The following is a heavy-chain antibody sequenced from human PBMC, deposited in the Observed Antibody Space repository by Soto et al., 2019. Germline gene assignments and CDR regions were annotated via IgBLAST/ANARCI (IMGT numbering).Heavy chain of an antibody. CDR3: ARGGRYPKSSYCYGMDV. D-gene: IGHD1-20*01. CDR1: GGTFSTYS. Sequence: QVQLVQSGAEVKKPGSSVKVSCKASGGTFSTYSISWVRQAPGQGLEWMGGSPPIFGTSKYAQNFQGRVTITAYEPTSTAYMELSSLRSDDTAVYYGARGGRYPKSSYCYGMDVWGQGTTVTVSS. CDR2: SPPIFGTS. V-gene: IGHV1-69*01. J-gene: IGHJ6*02.